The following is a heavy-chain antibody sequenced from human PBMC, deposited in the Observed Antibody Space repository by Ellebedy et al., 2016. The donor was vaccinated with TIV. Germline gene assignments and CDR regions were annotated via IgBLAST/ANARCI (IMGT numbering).Heavy chain of an antibody. CDR1: GGSISSYY. Sequence: MPSETLSLTCTVSGGSISSYYWSRIRQPAGKGLEWIGRIYTSGSTNYNPSLKSRVTMSVDTSKNQFSLKLSSVTAADTAVYYCAREVRKYQLITRNYFDYWGQGTLVTVSS. D-gene: IGHD2-2*01. CDR3: AREVRKYQLITRNYFDY. CDR2: IYTSGST. J-gene: IGHJ4*02. V-gene: IGHV4-4*07.